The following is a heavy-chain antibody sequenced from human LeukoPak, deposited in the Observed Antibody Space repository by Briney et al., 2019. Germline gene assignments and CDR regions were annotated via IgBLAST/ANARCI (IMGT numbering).Heavy chain of an antibody. D-gene: IGHD3-10*01. CDR3: AKSNGYGLVDI. CDR1: GFTFSTYG. Sequence: GGTLSLSCAASGFTFSTYGISWVRQAPGKGLEWVSAISGSGGSTYYADSVKGRFTISRDNSKNTLYLQMNSLRAEDTAVYYCAKSNGYGLVDIWGQGTMVTVSS. V-gene: IGHV3-23*01. CDR2: ISGSGGST. J-gene: IGHJ3*02.